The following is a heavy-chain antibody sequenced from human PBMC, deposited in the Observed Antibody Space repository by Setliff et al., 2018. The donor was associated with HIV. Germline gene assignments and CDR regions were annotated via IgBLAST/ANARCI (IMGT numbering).Heavy chain of an antibody. D-gene: IGHD2-21*01. CDR2: IRFNGNDK. Sequence: GESLKISCAASGFSFSDFVMHWVRQAPGKGLEWVTFIRFNGNDKYYADSVKGRFTISRDNSKNTLDLQINSLRPEDTAVYYCVTRYCGESICPEFDYWGQGTLVTVSS. CDR3: VTRYCGESICPEFDY. J-gene: IGHJ4*02. CDR1: GFSFSDFV. V-gene: IGHV3-30*02.